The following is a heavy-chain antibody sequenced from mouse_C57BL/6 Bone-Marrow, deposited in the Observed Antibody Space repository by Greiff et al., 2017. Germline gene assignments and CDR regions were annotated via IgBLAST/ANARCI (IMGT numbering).Heavy chain of an antibody. CDR3: TTVYY. CDR2: IDPENGDT. CDR1: GFNIKDDY. V-gene: IGHV14-4*01. J-gene: IGHJ2*01. Sequence: EVMLVESGAELVRPGASVKLSCTASGFNIKDDYMHWVKQRPEQGLEWIGWIDPENGDTEFASKFQGKATITTDTSSNTAYLQLSSLTSEDTAVYYCTTVYYWGQGTTLTVSS.